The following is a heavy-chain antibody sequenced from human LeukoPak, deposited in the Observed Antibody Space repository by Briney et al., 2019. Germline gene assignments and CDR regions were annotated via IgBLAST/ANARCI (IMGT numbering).Heavy chain of an antibody. CDR3: ARQLGDGYNLVYWFDP. Sequence: KPSETLSLTCTVSGGSISSTSYYWGWIRQSPGKGLEWIGSVYYTGSTQDNPSLKGRVTISEDTSKNRFSLKLTSVTAEDTAVYYCARQLGDGYNLVYWFDPWGQGTLVTVSS. CDR1: GGSISSTSYY. V-gene: IGHV4-39*01. D-gene: IGHD5-24*01. CDR2: VYYTGST. J-gene: IGHJ5*02.